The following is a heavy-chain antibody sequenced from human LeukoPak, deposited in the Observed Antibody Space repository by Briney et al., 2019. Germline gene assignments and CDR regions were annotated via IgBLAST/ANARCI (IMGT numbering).Heavy chain of an antibody. J-gene: IGHJ4*02. CDR3: ARDNEYCTGGTCRLDY. V-gene: IGHV3-74*01. D-gene: IGHD2-15*01. Sequence: GGSLRLSCASSGFTFSFYWMHWVRQAPGKGLVCVTRINNDGRSTSYAGSVKGRFTISRDNAKNTLYLQMYSLRAEDTAVYYCARDNEYCTGGTCRLDYWGQGALVTVSS. CDR1: GFTFSFYW. CDR2: INNDGRST.